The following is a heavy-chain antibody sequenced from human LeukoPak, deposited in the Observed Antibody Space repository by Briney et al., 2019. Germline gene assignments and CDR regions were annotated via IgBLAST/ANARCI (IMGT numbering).Heavy chain of an antibody. Sequence: GGSLRLSCAAAGFSFSSYAISWVRQAPGKGLEWVSAISGSGGSTYYADSVKGWFTISRDNSKNTLYLQMNILRGEDTAVYYCAKDVVRGVMWYFDYWGQGTLVTVSS. CDR2: ISGSGGST. CDR1: GFSFSSYA. V-gene: IGHV3-23*01. D-gene: IGHD3-10*01. J-gene: IGHJ4*02. CDR3: AKDVVRGVMWYFDY.